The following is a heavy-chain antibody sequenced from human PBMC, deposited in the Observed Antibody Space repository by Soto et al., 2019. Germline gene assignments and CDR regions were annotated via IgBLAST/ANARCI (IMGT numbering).Heavy chain of an antibody. CDR3: SGAESPDTAYFSLY. CDR2: ISGSGGST. J-gene: IGHJ4*02. D-gene: IGHD1-26*01. CDR1: GFTFSSYA. V-gene: IGHV3-23*01. Sequence: GGSLRLSCAASGFTFSSYAMSWVRQAPGKGLEWVSAISGSGGSTYYADSVKGRFTISRDTSNGIAYLQMNSLNIEDSAVYYCSGAESPDTAYFSLYWGQGTPVTVSS.